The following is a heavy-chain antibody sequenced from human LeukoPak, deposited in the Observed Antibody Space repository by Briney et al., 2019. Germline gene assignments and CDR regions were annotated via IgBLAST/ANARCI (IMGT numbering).Heavy chain of an antibody. CDR3: AKYFGGSGGSSGFDY. J-gene: IGHJ4*02. Sequence: GGSLGLSCAASGFTFSNYAMTWVRQAPGKGLEWVSGISASGGSTYYADSVKGRFTISRDNSKNTLYLQMNSLRAEDTAVYYCAKYFGGSGGSSGFDYWGQGTLVTVSS. CDR2: ISASGGST. CDR1: GFTFSNYA. V-gene: IGHV3-23*01. D-gene: IGHD2-15*01.